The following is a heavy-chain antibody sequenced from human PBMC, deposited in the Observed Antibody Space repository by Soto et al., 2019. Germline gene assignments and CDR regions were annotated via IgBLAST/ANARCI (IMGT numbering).Heavy chain of an antibody. V-gene: IGHV1-3*01. D-gene: IGHD7-27*01. CDR2: INAGYGNT. Sequence: ASVKVSCKASGYTFSSYAMHWLRQAPGQRLEWMGWINAGYGNTKSSQKFQDRVTISRDTSASTAYMELTGLRSEDTAVYYCARDTGDGTFDFWGQGTLVTVSS. CDR1: GYTFSSYA. CDR3: ARDTGDGTFDF. J-gene: IGHJ4*02.